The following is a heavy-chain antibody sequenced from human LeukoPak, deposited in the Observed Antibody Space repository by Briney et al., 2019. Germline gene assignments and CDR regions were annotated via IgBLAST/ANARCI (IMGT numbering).Heavy chain of an antibody. D-gene: IGHD2-2*01. CDR1: GFTFSSYS. CDR3: ARAHSDIVVVPAGY. Sequence: GGSLRLSCAASGFTFSSYSMNWVRQAPGKGLEWVSSISSSSSCIYYADSVKGRFTISRDNAKNSLYLQMNSLRAEDTAVYYCARAHSDIVVVPAGYWGQGTLVTVSS. J-gene: IGHJ4*02. V-gene: IGHV3-21*01. CDR2: ISSSSSCI.